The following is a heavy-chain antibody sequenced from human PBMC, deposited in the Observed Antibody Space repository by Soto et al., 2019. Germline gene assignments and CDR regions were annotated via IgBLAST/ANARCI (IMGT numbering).Heavy chain of an antibody. CDR2: IKPSFGST. V-gene: IGHV1-46*01. Sequence: GASVKVSCKASGYTLANNYMHWVRQAPGQGLEWVGIIKPSFGSTSYAQKFQGRITMTRDTSTSTVYMELSSLRSEDTAVYYCAREGGAFDYWGQGTLVTVSS. J-gene: IGHJ4*02. D-gene: IGHD3-16*01. CDR1: GYTLANNY. CDR3: AREGGAFDY.